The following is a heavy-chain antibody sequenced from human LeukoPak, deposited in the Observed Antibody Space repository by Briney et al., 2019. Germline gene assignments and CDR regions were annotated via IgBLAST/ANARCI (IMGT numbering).Heavy chain of an antibody. D-gene: IGHD5-18*01. V-gene: IGHV4-59*08. CDR2: VYHTGST. J-gene: IGHJ4*02. Sequence: SETLSLTCSVSGGSINNYYWSWIRQAPGKRLEWIGSVYHTGSTDYNPSLRSPVTISVDTSKSQFSLKLSSVTAADTAVYYCAGTWIQLWSQVDYWGQGTLVTVSS. CDR3: AGTWIQLWSQVDY. CDR1: GGSINNYY.